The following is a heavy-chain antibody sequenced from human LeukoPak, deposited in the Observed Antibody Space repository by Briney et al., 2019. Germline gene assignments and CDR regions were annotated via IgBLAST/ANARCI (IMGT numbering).Heavy chain of an antibody. V-gene: IGHV3-64*01. CDR3: ARGTHYYGSGSYYNEPLDY. J-gene: IGHJ4*02. CDR1: GFTFSSYA. D-gene: IGHD3-10*01. Sequence: GGSLRLSCAASGFTFSSYAMHWVRQAPGKGLEYVSAISSDGGSTYYANSVKGRFTISRDNSKNTLYLQMGSLRAEDMAVYYCARGTHYYGSGSYYNEPLDYWGQGTLVTVSS. CDR2: ISSDGGST.